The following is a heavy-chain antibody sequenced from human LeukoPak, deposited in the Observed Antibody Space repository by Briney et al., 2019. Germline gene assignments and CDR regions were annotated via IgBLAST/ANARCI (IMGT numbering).Heavy chain of an antibody. D-gene: IGHD5-24*01. V-gene: IGHV4-34*01. J-gene: IGHJ4*02. CDR1: GGSFSGYY. CDR3: ARDSPGRRDGYNLLY. CDR2: INHSGST. Sequence: SETLSLTCAVYGGSFSGYYWSWIRQPPGKGLEWIGEINHSGSTNYNPSLKSRVTISVDTSKNQFSLKLSSVTAADTAVYYCARDSPGRRDGYNLLYWGQGTLVTVSS.